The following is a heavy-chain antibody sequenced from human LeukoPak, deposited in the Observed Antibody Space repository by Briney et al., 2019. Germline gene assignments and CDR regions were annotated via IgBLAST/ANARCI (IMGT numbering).Heavy chain of an antibody. J-gene: IGHJ3*02. CDR3: ARERNEANAFDI. CDR2: NYHSGST. CDR1: GYTISSGYY. Sequence: PSETLSLTCAVSGYTISSGYYWGWIRQPPGKGLEWSGCNYHSGSTYYNPTLKGRVTKSVDTSKQKFSLKLSYLTAEDTAVYYCARERNEANAFDIWGQGTMVTVSS. V-gene: IGHV4-38-2*02.